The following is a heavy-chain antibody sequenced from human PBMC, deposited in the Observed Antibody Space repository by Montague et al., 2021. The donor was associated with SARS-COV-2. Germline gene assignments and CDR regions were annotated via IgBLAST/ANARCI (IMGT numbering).Heavy chain of an antibody. V-gene: IGHV4-34*01. Sequence: SQTLSLTCAVYGGSFSGYYWSWIRQPPGKGLEWIGEINHSGSTNYNPSLKSRVTISVDTSKNQFSLKLSSVTAADTAVYYCARGYDYVCGSYRYLHWFDPWGQGTPVTVSS. CDR2: INHSGST. CDR1: GGSFSGYY. D-gene: IGHD3-16*02. J-gene: IGHJ5*02. CDR3: ARGYDYVCGSYRYLHWFDP.